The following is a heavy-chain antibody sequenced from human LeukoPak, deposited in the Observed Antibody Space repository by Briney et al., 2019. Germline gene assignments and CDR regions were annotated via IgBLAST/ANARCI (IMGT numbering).Heavy chain of an antibody. CDR2: IYYSGST. Sequence: SETLSLTCTVSGGSISSRSYYWGWIRQPPGKGLEWIGSIYYSGSTYYNPSLQSRVTISVDTSKNQFSLKLRSVTAADTAVYYCARPARSSLYYFDYWGQGTLVAVAS. CDR1: GGSISSRSYY. J-gene: IGHJ4*02. D-gene: IGHD6-6*01. V-gene: IGHV4-39*01. CDR3: ARPARSSLYYFDY.